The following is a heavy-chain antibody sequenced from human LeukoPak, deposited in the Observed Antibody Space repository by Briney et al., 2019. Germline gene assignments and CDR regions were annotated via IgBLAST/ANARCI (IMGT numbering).Heavy chain of an antibody. D-gene: IGHD3-10*01. CDR1: GFTFSSYA. J-gene: IGHJ6*02. Sequence: GGSLRLSCAASGFTFSSYAMSWVRQAPGKGLEWVSAISGSGGSTYYADSVKGRFTISRDNAKNSLYLQMNSLRAEDTAVYYCARDPGRYGMDVWGQGTTVTVSS. V-gene: IGHV3-23*01. CDR3: ARDPGRYGMDV. CDR2: ISGSGGST.